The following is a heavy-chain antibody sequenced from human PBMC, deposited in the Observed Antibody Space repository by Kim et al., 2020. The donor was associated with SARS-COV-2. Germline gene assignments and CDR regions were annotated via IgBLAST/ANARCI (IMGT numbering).Heavy chain of an antibody. Sequence: GGSLRLSCAASGFTFSRYGIHWVRRAPGKGLEWVAAISYDGSNNYYADSVKGRFTISRDNSKNTVYLQMNSLSAKDTAVYYCAKDRLGAVGGRLPLSTFDNWDQRNLVTVAT. CDR3: AKDRLGAVGGRLPLSTFDN. CDR2: ISYDGSNN. J-gene: IGHJ5*02. CDR1: GFTFSRYG. V-gene: IGHV3-30*18. D-gene: IGHD1-26*01.